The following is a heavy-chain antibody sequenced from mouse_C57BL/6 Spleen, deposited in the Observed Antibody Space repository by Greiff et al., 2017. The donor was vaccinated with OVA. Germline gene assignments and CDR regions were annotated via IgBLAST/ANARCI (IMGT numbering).Heavy chain of an antibody. J-gene: IGHJ4*01. CDR3: ARDQGTTVVAFYYYAMDY. V-gene: IGHV5-4*01. D-gene: IGHD1-1*01. Sequence: EVKLMESGGGLVKPGGSLKLSCAASGFTFSSYAMSWVRQTPEKRLEWVATISDGGSYTYYPDNVKGRFTISRDNAKNNLYLQMSHLKSEDTAMYYCARDQGTTVVAFYYYAMDYWGQGTSVTVSS. CDR2: ISDGGSYT. CDR1: GFTFSSYA.